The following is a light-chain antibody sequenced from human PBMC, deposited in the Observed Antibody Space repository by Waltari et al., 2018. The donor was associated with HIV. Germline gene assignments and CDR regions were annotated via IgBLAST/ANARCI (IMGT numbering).Light chain of an antibody. CDR2: SNN. J-gene: IGLJ3*02. Sequence: QSVLTQPPSASGTPGQRVTISCSGSSSNIGSNTVNWYQQLPGTAPKLLIYSNNQRPSGVPALCSGSKSGTSASLAISGLQSEDEADYYCAAWDDSLNAWVFGGGTKLTVL. CDR3: AAWDDSLNAWV. V-gene: IGLV1-44*01. CDR1: SSNIGSNT.